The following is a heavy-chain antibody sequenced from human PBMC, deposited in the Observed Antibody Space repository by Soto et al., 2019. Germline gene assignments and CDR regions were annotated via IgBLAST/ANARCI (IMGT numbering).Heavy chain of an antibody. CDR1: GCTFSSYA. D-gene: IGHD6-13*01. CDR3: ARANSRSWDGGNWFDP. V-gene: IGHV1-69*01. J-gene: IGHJ5*02. Sequence: QVQLVQSGAEVKKPGSSVKVSCKASGCTFSSYAISWVRQAPGQGREWMGGIIPIFGTANYAQKFQGRVTITTDESTSTAYRELSSLRSEDTAVYYCARANSRSWDGGNWFDPWCQGTLVTVSA. CDR2: IIPIFGTA.